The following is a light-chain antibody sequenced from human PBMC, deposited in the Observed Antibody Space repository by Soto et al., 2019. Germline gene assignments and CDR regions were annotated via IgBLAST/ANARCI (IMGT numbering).Light chain of an antibody. CDR3: QQSYSSPWT. J-gene: IGKJ1*01. CDR2: AAS. V-gene: IGKV1-39*01. CDR1: QSISNY. Sequence: EIQRTQSPSSLSASLGDRATTTCRASQSISNYLNWYQQKPVKAPKLLIYAASSLQSGVTSRFSGSGSGTDFTLTITSLQPEDFATYYCQQSYSSPWTVGQGTKVEIK.